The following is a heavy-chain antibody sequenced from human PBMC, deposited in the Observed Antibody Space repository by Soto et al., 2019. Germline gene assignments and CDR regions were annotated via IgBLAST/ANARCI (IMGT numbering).Heavy chain of an antibody. J-gene: IGHJ6*02. CDR3: ARIWEESSGWTYYYYGMDV. D-gene: IGHD6-19*01. Sequence: SQTLSLTCAISGDSVSSNSAAWNWIRQSPSRGLEWLGRTYYRSKWYSDYAVSVKSRITINPDTSKNQFSLQLNSVTPEDTAVYYCARIWEESSGWTYYYYGMDVWGQGTTVTVSS. V-gene: IGHV6-1*01. CDR2: TYYRSKWYS. CDR1: GDSVSSNSAA.